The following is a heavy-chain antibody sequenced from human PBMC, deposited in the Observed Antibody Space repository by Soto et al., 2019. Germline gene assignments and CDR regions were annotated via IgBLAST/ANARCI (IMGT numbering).Heavy chain of an antibody. CDR3: ARDGSSSKFDS. V-gene: IGHV4-31*03. D-gene: IGHD6-6*01. J-gene: IGHJ4*02. Sequence: PSETLSLTCTFSGGSISSGSYYWSWIRQHPGKGLEWIGYIYYTGSTHYNPSLKSRITISADTSKNQFSLRLSSVAAADTAVYYCARDGSSSKFDSWGQGTLVTVSS. CDR2: IYYTGST. CDR1: GGSISSGSYY.